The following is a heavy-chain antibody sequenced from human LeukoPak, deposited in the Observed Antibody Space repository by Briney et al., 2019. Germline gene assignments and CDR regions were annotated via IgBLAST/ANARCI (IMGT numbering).Heavy chain of an antibody. J-gene: IGHJ4*02. D-gene: IGHD4-17*01. CDR3: AKDLHSYGDYVVDY. CDR1: GFTFSSYT. Sequence: GGSLRLSCAASGFTFSSYTMSWVRQAPGKGLEWVSTISGSGGSTYYADSVKGRFTISRDNSKNTLYLQMNSLRAEDTAVYYCAKDLHSYGDYVVDYWGQGTLVTVSS. CDR2: ISGSGGST. V-gene: IGHV3-23*01.